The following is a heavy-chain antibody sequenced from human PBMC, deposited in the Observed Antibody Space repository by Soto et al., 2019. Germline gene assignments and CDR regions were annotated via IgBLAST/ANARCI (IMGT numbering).Heavy chain of an antibody. V-gene: IGHV3-15*07. CDR2: IKSKTDGGTT. J-gene: IGHJ6*02. CDR1: GFTFSNAW. Sequence: GGSLRLSCAASGFTFSNAWMNWVRQAPGKGLEWVGRIKSKTDGGTTDYAAPVKGRFTISRDDSKNTLYLQMNSLKTEDTAVYYCTTDLVGREGGGMDVWGQGTTVTVSS. D-gene: IGHD2-15*01. CDR3: TTDLVGREGGGMDV.